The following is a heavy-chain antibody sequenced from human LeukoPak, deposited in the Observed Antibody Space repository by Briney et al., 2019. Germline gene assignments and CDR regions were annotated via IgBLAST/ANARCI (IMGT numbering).Heavy chain of an antibody. D-gene: IGHD1-1*01. Sequence: SGTLSLPCAVSGVSISSSNWWSWVRQPPGKGLEWIAEISHTGNTNYNPSLERPVNISVHKSKTQSSPNLSSESAADTAVYLCERVSGTSPFDYWGQGTLVTVSS. V-gene: IGHV4-4*02. J-gene: IGHJ4*02. CDR3: ERVSGTSPFDY. CDR2: ISHTGNT. CDR1: GVSISSSNW.